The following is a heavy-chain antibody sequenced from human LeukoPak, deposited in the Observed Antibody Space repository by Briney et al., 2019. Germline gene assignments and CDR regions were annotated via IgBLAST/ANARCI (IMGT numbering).Heavy chain of an antibody. CDR3: VKDFGRVRGTPDS. CDR2: ISGSGNGGSI. V-gene: IGHV3-64D*06. CDR1: GFVFSIYT. D-gene: IGHD3-16*01. J-gene: IGHJ4*02. Sequence: GGSLRFSCSASGFVFSIYTMYWVRQAPGKGPEYVSTISGSGNGGSIYYADSVKGRFTISRDDSKSILYLQMNGLRSEDTAVYYCVKDFGRVRGTPDSWGQGTLVTVSS.